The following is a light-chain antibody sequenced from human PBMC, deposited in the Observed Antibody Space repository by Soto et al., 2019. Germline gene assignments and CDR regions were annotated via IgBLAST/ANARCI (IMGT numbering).Light chain of an antibody. V-gene: IGKV1-5*01. CDR3: QQYNSYPYT. J-gene: IGKJ2*01. Sequence: DIQMTQSPSTLSASVGDRVTITCRASQSISSWLAWYQQKPGKAPKLLIYDASSLESGVPSRFSFSGSGTEFTHTISSLQTDDFATYYCQQYNSYPYTFGQGTKLEIK. CDR1: QSISSW. CDR2: DAS.